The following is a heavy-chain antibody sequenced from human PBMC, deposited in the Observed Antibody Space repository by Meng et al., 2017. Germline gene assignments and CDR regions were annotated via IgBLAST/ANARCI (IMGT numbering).Heavy chain of an antibody. CDR1: GFTFSSYS. J-gene: IGHJ4*02. CDR2: ISSSGSTI. Sequence: GESLKISCAASGFTFSSYSMNWVRQAPGKGLEWVSYISSSGSTIYYADSVKGRFTISRDNAKNSLYLQMNSLRAEDTAVYYCARDRRIYDSSGYYSSVNVIFDYWGQGTLVTVSS. V-gene: IGHV3-48*04. D-gene: IGHD3-22*01. CDR3: ARDRRIYDSSGYYSSVNVIFDY.